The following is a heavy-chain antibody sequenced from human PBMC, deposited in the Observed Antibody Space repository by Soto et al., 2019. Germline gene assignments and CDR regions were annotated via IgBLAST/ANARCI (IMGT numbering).Heavy chain of an antibody. CDR2: IYYSGST. CDR3: ARVKDSSGYYYPNFKWFDP. J-gene: IGHJ5*02. V-gene: IGHV4-59*01. CDR1: GGSISSYY. Sequence: SETLSLTCTVSGGSISSYYWSWIRQPPGKGLEWIGYIYYSGSTNYNPSLKSRVTISVDTSKNQFSLKLSSVTAADTAVYYCARVKDSSGYYYPNFKWFDPWGQGTLVTVSS. D-gene: IGHD3-22*01.